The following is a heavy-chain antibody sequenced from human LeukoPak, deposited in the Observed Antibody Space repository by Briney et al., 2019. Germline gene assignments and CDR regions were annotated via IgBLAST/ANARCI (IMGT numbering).Heavy chain of an antibody. V-gene: IGHV3-23*01. CDR1: GFTFSKYA. CDR3: ATGRLVTPWF. D-gene: IGHD3-9*01. CDR2: ISDSGGST. Sequence: GGSLRLSCAASGFTFSKYAMSWVRQAPGKGLEWVSAISDSGGSTYYADSVKGRVTISRDDSKNTLYLQVNSLRAEDTAVYYCATGRLVTPWFWGPGTLVTVSS. J-gene: IGHJ4*02.